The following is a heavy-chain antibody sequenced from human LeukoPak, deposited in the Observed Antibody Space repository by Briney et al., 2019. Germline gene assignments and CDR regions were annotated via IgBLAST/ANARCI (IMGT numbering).Heavy chain of an antibody. CDR3: ARARNPIVVVPAAVVWLDP. Sequence: ASVKVSCKASGYTFTGYYMHWVRQAPGQGLEWMGWINPNSGGTNYAQKFQGRVTMTRDTSISTAYMELSRLRSDDTAVYYCARARNPIVVVPAAVVWLDPWGQGTLVTVSS. CDR1: GYTFTGYY. V-gene: IGHV1-2*02. CDR2: INPNSGGT. D-gene: IGHD2-2*01. J-gene: IGHJ5*02.